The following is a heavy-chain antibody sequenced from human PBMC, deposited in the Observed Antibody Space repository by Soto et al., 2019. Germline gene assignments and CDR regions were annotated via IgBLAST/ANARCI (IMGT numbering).Heavy chain of an antibody. D-gene: IGHD3-3*01. J-gene: IGHJ5*02. Sequence: QVHLQESGPGLVKPSGTLALTCAVSGGSISSDKWWTWVLQPPGKGLEWIGEISHRGSTNYSPSFKSRLSLSVDTTKTQFSLRLTSVTAADTAVYYCAAIPLTSGVVSGRFDPWGQGLMVTVSS. V-gene: IGHV4-4*02. CDR3: AAIPLTSGVVSGRFDP. CDR2: ISHRGST. CDR1: GGSISSDKW.